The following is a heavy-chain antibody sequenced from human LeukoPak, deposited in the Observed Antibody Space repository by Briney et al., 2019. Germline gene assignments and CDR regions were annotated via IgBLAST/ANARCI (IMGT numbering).Heavy chain of an antibody. CDR3: ARVRRERGYSYGIGPYGMDV. D-gene: IGHD5-18*01. Sequence: PGGSLRLSCAASGFTFSSYSMNWVRQAPGKGLEWVSSISSSSSYIYYADSVKGRFTISRDNVKNSLYLQMNSLRAEDTAVYYCARVRRERGYSYGIGPYGMDVWGQGTTVTVSS. V-gene: IGHV3-21*01. CDR2: ISSSSSYI. J-gene: IGHJ6*02. CDR1: GFTFSSYS.